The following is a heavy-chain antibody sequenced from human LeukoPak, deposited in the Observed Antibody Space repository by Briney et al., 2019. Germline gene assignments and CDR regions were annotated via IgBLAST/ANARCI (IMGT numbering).Heavy chain of an antibody. Sequence: ASVKVSCKVSGYTFTSYGISWVRQAPGQGFEWMGWISAYKGNTNYAQKLQGRVTMTTDTSKSTAYMELRSLRSDDAAVYYCAREGLYRVPFDYWGQGTLVTVSS. D-gene: IGHD2-8*01. CDR3: AREGLYRVPFDY. CDR2: ISAYKGNT. CDR1: GYTFTSYG. J-gene: IGHJ4*02. V-gene: IGHV1-18*01.